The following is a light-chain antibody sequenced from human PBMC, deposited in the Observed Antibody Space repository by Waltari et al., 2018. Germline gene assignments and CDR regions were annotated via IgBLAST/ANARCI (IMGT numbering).Light chain of an antibody. V-gene: IGLV4-69*02. Sequence: QLVLTQSPSASASLGASVKLTCTLSSGHSNYAIAWHQQQPQKGPRVLMKVNSEGGHRNGGGIPDRFSGSSAVVSRYLTISSLQAEDEAGYSCQTWCTGGAGIESVFGGGTKLTVL. CDR3: QTWCTGGAGIESV. J-gene: IGLJ3*02. CDR1: SGHSNYA. CDR2: VNSEGGH.